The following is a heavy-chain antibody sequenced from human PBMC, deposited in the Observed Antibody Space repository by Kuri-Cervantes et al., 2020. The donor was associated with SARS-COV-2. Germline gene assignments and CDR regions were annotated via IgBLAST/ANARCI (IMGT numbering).Heavy chain of an antibody. Sequence: ASVKVSCKASGYTFTSYAMHWVRQAPGQRLEWMGWSNAGNGNTKYSQEFQGRVTITRDTSTSTVYMELSSLRSEDTAVYYCARVNRGQQLEDLDYWGQGTLVTVSS. J-gene: IGHJ4*02. CDR1: GYTFTSYA. D-gene: IGHD6-13*01. V-gene: IGHV1-3*02. CDR2: SNAGNGNT. CDR3: ARVNRGQQLEDLDY.